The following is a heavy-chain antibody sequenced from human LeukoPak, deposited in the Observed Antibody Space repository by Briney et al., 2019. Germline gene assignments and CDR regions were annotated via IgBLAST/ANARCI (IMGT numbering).Heavy chain of an antibody. D-gene: IGHD2-15*01. Sequence: PSETLSLTCAVYGGSFSNYYWSWIRQPPGKGLEWIGEINHSGSTNYNPSLKSRVTISVDTSKKQFSLKLSFVTAADTTLYYCASQGYCSGGRCYEGHWGQGTLVTVSS. J-gene: IGHJ4*02. CDR3: ASQGYCSGGRCYEGH. CDR2: INHSGST. CDR1: GGSFSNYY. V-gene: IGHV4-34*01.